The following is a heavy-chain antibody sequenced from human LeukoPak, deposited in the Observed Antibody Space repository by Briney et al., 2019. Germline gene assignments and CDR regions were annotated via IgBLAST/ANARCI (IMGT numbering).Heavy chain of an antibody. CDR3: ATDRGNGYFDL. CDR1: GFTFSSSW. CDR2: IKQDGREK. D-gene: IGHD3-10*01. V-gene: IGHV3-7*01. Sequence: GGSLRLSCVASGFTFSSSWMSWVRQAPGKGLEWVANIKQDGREKEFLDSVRGRFTISRDNDKNSLYLQMSNLRADDTAVYYCATDRGNGYFDLWGRGTLVTVSS. J-gene: IGHJ2*01.